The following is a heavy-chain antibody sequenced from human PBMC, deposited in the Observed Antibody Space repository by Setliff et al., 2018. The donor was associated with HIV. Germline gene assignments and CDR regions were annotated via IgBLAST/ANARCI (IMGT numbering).Heavy chain of an antibody. J-gene: IGHJ4*02. Sequence: QPGGSLRLSCAASGFSFSSYGLHWVRQAPGKGLEWVAFIPYDGSYKYYADSVKGRFTISRDNSKSTLYLQMNSLRAEDTAVYYCAKDRGGGSYFDYWGQGTLVTVSS. CDR2: IPYDGSYK. CDR1: GFSFSSYG. V-gene: IGHV3-30*02. CDR3: AKDRGGGSYFDY. D-gene: IGHD1-26*01.